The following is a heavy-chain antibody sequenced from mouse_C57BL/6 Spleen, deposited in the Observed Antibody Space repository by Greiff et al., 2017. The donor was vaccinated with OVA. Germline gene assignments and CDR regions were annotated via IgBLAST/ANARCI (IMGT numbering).Heavy chain of an antibody. CDR3: ARRDDYAMDD. Sequence: QVQLKESGAELVRPGTSVKVSCKASGYAFTNYLIEWVKQRPGQGLEWIGVINPGSGGTNYNEKFKGKATLTADKSSSTAYMQLSSLTSEDSAVYFCARRDDYAMDDWGQGTSVTVAS. J-gene: IGHJ4*01. V-gene: IGHV1-54*01. CDR1: GYAFTNYL. CDR2: INPGSGGT.